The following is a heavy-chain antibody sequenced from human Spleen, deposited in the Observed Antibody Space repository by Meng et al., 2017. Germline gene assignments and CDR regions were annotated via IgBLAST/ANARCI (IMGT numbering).Heavy chain of an antibody. Sequence: GESLKISCTASGFTFSSYALHWVRQAPGKGLEWVAVTSYDGRNTYYTDSVKGRFTISRDNSKNTLYLQMNSLRAEDTAVYYCARDERWWGATYYFDYWGQGTLVTVSS. CDR3: ARDERWWGATYYFDY. D-gene: IGHD2-15*01. J-gene: IGHJ4*02. CDR2: TSYDGRNT. CDR1: GFTFSSYA. V-gene: IGHV3-30*10.